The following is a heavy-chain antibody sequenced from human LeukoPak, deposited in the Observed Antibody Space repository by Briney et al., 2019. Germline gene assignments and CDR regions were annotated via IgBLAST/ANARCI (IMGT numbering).Heavy chain of an antibody. J-gene: IGHJ4*02. D-gene: IGHD6-6*01. CDR2: INHSGST. Sequence: SETLSLTCAVYGGSYSGYYWSWIRQPPGKGLEWIGEINHSGSTNYNPSLKSRVTISVDTSKNQFSLKLSSVTAADTAAYYCAREDISIAARTFDYWGQGTLVTVSS. CDR3: AREDISIAARTFDY. V-gene: IGHV4-34*01. CDR1: GGSYSGYY.